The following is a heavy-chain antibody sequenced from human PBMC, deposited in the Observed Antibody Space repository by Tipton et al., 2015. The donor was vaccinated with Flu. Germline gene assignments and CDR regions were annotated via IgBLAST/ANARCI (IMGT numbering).Heavy chain of an antibody. Sequence: QLVQSGAEVKKPGASVKVSCKASGYTFTSYGISWVRQAPGQGLEWMGWISAYNGNTNYAQKLQGRVTMTTDTSTSTAYMELRSLRSDDTAVYYCARDHFNRLRGYCSGGSCYSAYWGQGTLVPVSS. J-gene: IGHJ4*02. D-gene: IGHD2-15*01. CDR3: ARDHFNRLRGYCSGGSCYSAY. CDR2: ISAYNGNT. V-gene: IGHV1-18*01. CDR1: GYTFTSYG.